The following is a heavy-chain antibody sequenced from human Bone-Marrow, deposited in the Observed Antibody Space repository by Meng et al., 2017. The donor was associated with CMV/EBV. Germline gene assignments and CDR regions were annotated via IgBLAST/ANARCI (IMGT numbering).Heavy chain of an antibody. CDR3: ARVGNTFSRISGYNNWFDP. Sequence: GESLKISCAASGFTFSSYDMHWVRQATGKGLEWVSAIGTAGDTYYPGSVKGRFTISRESAKNSLYLQMNSLRAGDTAVYYCARVGNTFSRISGYNNWFDPWGQGTLVTVSS. D-gene: IGHD3-22*01. V-gene: IGHV3-13*01. CDR1: GFTFSSYD. CDR2: IGTAGDT. J-gene: IGHJ5*02.